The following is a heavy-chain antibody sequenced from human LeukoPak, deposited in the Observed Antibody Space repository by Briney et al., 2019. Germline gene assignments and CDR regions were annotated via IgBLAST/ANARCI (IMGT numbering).Heavy chain of an antibody. CDR3: ARGYGSSWFYS. J-gene: IGHJ5*01. CDR1: GFTFSITA. Sequence: GGSLRLSCAASGFTFSITAMTWVRQTPGKGLEWLSYISDSAGTMYYADSVEGRFTISRDNAKNSLYLHMNSLRVEDTAVYYCARGYGSSWFYSWGQGTLVTVSS. D-gene: IGHD6-13*01. V-gene: IGHV3-48*04. CDR2: ISDSAGTM.